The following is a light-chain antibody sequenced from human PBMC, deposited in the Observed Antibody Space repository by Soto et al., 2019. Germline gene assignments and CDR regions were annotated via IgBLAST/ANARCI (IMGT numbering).Light chain of an antibody. CDR1: QSVSSSY. V-gene: IGKV3-20*01. CDR3: QQYGSSPT. Sequence: ETVLTQCRGTQSLSPGERATLSCRASQSVSSSYLAWYQQKPGQAPRRLIYGASSRATGIPDRFSGSGSGTDFTLTISRLEPEDFAVYYCQQYGSSPTFGQGTKVDIK. J-gene: IGKJ1*01. CDR2: GAS.